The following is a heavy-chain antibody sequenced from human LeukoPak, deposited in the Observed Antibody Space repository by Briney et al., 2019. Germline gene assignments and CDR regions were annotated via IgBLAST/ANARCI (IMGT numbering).Heavy chain of an antibody. CDR2: IYTSGST. V-gene: IGHV4-4*07. D-gene: IGHD5-24*01. J-gene: IGHJ4*02. CDR1: GGSISSYY. Sequence: PSETLSLTCTVSGGSISSYYWSCIRQPAGKGLDWIGRIYTSGSTNYNPSLKSRVTMSVDTSKNQFSLKLSPVTAADTAVYYCARALRDGYNLLDYWGQGTLVTVSS. CDR3: ARALRDGYNLLDY.